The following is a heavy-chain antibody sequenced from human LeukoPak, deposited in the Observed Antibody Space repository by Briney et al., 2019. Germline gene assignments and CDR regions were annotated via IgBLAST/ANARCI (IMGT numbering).Heavy chain of an antibody. CDR2: IYGGSNT. CDR1: GFTVSSIY. J-gene: IGHJ4*02. D-gene: IGHD1-1*01. CDR3: AKTGNPATGDY. V-gene: IGHV3-53*01. Sequence: GGSLRLSCAASGFTVSSIYMSWVRQAPGKGLEWISVIYGGSNTYYYADSVKGRFTISRDNSKNTLYLQMNSLRTEDTAVYYCAKTGNPATGDYWGQGTLVTVSS.